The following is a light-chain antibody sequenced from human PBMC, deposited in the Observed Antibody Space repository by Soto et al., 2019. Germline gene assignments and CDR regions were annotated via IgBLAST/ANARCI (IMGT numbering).Light chain of an antibody. V-gene: IGLV2-14*03. Sequence: QSALTQPASVSDFPGQSGTISCIGTSSDVGAYNYVSWYQQHPGKAPKLIIFDVNHRHSGISNRFSGSKSGNPASLTVSGLQADDEGDYDFSSFTVMNTHVFVGGTKLTVL. CDR1: SSDVGAYNY. CDR2: DVN. CDR3: SSFTVMNTHV. J-gene: IGLJ2*01.